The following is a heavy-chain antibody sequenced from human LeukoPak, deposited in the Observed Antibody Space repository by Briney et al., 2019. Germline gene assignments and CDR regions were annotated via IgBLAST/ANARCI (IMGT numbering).Heavy chain of an antibody. CDR1: GFTFSGYA. J-gene: IGHJ3*02. CDR2: ISGSGGST. CDR3: ASPLGIGAFEI. Sequence: PGGSLRLSCAASGFTFSGYAMSWVRQAPGKGLEWVSAISGSGGSTYYADSVKGRFTISRDNSKNTLYLQMNSLRADDTAVYHCASPLGIGAFEIWGRGTMVTVSS. V-gene: IGHV3-23*01. D-gene: IGHD7-27*01.